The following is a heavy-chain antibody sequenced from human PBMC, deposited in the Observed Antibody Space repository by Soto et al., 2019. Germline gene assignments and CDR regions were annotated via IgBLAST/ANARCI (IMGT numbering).Heavy chain of an antibody. J-gene: IGHJ4*02. CDR1: GFTVSSDD. Sequence: PGGSLRLSCAAPGFTVSSDDMSWVRQAPGKGLEWVSVIYSEGATYYAASVKGRFTISKDNSKSTVYLQMNSLRDEDTAVYYCASNYYEISGSYKGALDYWGQGFLVPVSS. D-gene: IGHD3-22*01. CDR2: IYSEGAT. CDR3: ASNYYEISGSYKGALDY. V-gene: IGHV3-53*01.